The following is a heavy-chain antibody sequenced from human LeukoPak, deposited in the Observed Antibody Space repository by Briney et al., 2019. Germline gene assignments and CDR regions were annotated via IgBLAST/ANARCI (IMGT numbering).Heavy chain of an antibody. V-gene: IGHV4-34*01. J-gene: IGHJ4*02. D-gene: IGHD5-18*01. Sequence: SETLSLTCAVYGGSFSGYYWSWIRQPPGKGLEWIGEINHSGSTNYNPPLKSRVTISVDTSKNQFSLKLSSVTAADTAVYYCASGPQVSYSYGDTSDYWGQGTLVTVSS. CDR2: INHSGST. CDR1: GGSFSGYY. CDR3: ASGPQVSYSYGDTSDY.